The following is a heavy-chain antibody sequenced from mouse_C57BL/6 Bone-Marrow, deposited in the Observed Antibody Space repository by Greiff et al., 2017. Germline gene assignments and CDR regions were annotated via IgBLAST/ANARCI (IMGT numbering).Heavy chain of an antibody. D-gene: IGHD1-1*01. CDR1: GYSITSGYY. V-gene: IGHV3-6*01. J-gene: IGHJ2*01. Sequence: EVQLQQSGPGLVKPSQSLSLTCSVTGYSITSGYYWNWLRQFPGNKLEWMGYISYDGSNNYNPSLKNRISITRDTSKNQFFLKLNSVTTEDTATYYCARDLLVTTVVDHWGQGTTLPVSS. CDR3: ARDLLVTTVVDH. CDR2: ISYDGSN.